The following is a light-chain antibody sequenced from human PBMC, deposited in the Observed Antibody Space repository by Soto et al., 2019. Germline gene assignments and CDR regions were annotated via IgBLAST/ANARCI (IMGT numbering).Light chain of an antibody. J-gene: IGKJ4*01. CDR3: QQLNSFFPLT. V-gene: IGKV1-9*01. CDR2: TAS. Sequence: DIQLTQSPSFLSASVGDRVTITCRASQGISSYLAWYQQKPGKAPNLLIYTASTLQSGVPARFSGSGYGTEFTLTISSLQPEDFGTYYCQQLNSFFPLTFGGGTKVDIK. CDR1: QGISSY.